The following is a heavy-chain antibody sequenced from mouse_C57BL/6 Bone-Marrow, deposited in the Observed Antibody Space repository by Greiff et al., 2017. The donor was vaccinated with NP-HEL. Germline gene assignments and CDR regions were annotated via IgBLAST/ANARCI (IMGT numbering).Heavy chain of an antibody. J-gene: IGHJ4*01. CDR2: IHPNSGST. CDR3: ARSRDYAMDY. V-gene: IGHV1-64*01. Sequence: QVQLQQPGAELVKPGASVKLSCKASGYTFTSYWMHWVKQRPGQGLEGIGMIHPNSGSTNYNEKFKSKATLTVDKSSSTAYMQLSSLTSEDSAVYYCARSRDYAMDYWGQGTSVTVSS. CDR1: GYTFTSYW.